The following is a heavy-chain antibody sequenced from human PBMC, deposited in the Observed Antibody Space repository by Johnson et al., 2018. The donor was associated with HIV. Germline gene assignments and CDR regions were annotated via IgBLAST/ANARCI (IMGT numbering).Heavy chain of an antibody. CDR3: AKERTFYDSSGYSPSDAVPL. CDR2: LSGTGDNT. Sequence: EVQLVESGGGLVQPGGSLRLSCTGSGFTFSSFWLSWVRQAPGKGLEWVSALSGTGDNTYYADSVRGRFTISRDNSKNTLYLQMNSLRAEDTAVYYCAKERTFYDSSGYSPSDAVPLWGQGTMVTVSS. J-gene: IGHJ3*01. V-gene: IGHV3-23*04. D-gene: IGHD3-22*01. CDR1: GFTFSSFW.